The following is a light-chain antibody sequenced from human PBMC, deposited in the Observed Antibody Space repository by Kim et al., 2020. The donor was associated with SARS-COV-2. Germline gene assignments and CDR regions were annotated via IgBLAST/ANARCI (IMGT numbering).Light chain of an antibody. J-gene: IGLJ2*01. Sequence: QSALTQPASVSGSPGQSITISCTGTSSDIGGYKYVSWYQRHPGKAPKLMIYDVSNRPSGISNRFSGTKSGITASLTISGLQAEDEADYYCSSYTSSSTLVFGGGTQLTVL. CDR2: DVS. CDR3: SSYTSSSTLV. V-gene: IGLV2-14*03. CDR1: SSDIGGYKY.